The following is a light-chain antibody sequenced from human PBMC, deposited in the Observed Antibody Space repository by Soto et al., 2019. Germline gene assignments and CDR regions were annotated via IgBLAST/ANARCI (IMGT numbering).Light chain of an antibody. V-gene: IGKV3-20*01. Sequence: EIVLTQSPGTLSLSPGERATLSCRASQSFSSSYLAWYQQKPGQAPRLLIYETSSRATGIPDRFSGSGSQTDFTLTISRLEPEDFAVYYCQQYGSLSWTFGQGTKVDIK. CDR1: QSFSSSY. CDR3: QQYGSLSWT. CDR2: ETS. J-gene: IGKJ1*01.